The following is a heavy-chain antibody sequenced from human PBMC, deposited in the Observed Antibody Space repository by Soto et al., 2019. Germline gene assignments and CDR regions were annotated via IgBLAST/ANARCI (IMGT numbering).Heavy chain of an antibody. CDR2: IQSEIDGGTA. CDR1: GFTLTNAR. J-gene: IGHJ3*02. CDR3: TTDYGLAFGI. Sequence: EVQLVASGGGLVKPGESLRLSCAASGFTLTNARMTWVRQAPGKGLEWVGRIQSEIDGGTADYPAAVKGRFTISRDDSKTTLHLQLNSLNTEDTAVYYCTTDYGLAFGIWGQGTMVTVFS. D-gene: IGHD4-17*01. V-gene: IGHV3-15*01.